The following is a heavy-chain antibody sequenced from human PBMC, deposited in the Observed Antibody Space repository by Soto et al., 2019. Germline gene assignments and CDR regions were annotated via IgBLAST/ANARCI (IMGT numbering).Heavy chain of an antibody. CDR2: ISAYNGNT. CDR1: GYTFNRYG. Sequence: ASVKVSCKASGYTFNRYGISWVRQAPGQGLEWMGWISAYNGNTNYAQKLQGRVTMTTDTSTSTAYMELRSLRSDDTAVYYCARDPEVFGSGAVAGRGFDAWRQGTLVTVSS. J-gene: IGHJ5*02. V-gene: IGHV1-18*01. CDR3: ARDPEVFGSGAVAGRGFDA. D-gene: IGHD6-19*01.